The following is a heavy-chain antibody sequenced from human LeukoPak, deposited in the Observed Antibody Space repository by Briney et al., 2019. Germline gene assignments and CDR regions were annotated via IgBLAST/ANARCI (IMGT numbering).Heavy chain of an antibody. Sequence: ASVTVSCTVSGYTLTELSVHWVRQAPGKGLEWMGGFDPENGETIYAQGFQGRLTMTEDTSTDTAYMELSSLRSEDTAVYYCATATDYFDYWGQGTLVTVSS. CDR2: FDPENGET. J-gene: IGHJ4*02. CDR1: GYTLTELS. CDR3: ATATDYFDY. V-gene: IGHV1-24*01.